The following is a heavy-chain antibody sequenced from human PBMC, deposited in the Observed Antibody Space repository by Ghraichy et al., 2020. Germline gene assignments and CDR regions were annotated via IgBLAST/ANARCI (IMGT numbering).Heavy chain of an antibody. J-gene: IGHJ3*02. CDR2: IYSGGST. V-gene: IGHV3-53*01. D-gene: IGHD3-9*01. CDR3: ASSRDFDWSQLGAFDI. Sequence: GGSLRLSCAASGFTVSSNYMSWVRQAPGKGLEWVSVIYSGGSTYYADSVKGRFTISRDNSKNTLYLQMNSLRAEDTAVYYCASSRDFDWSQLGAFDIWGQGTMVTVSS. CDR1: GFTVSSNY.